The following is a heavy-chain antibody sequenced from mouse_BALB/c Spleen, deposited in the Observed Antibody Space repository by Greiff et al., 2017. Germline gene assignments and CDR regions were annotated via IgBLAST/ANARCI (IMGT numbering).Heavy chain of an antibody. D-gene: IGHD1-1*01. CDR3: ARQGYYGSSPAWFAY. J-gene: IGHJ3*01. Sequence: EVKLVESGGGLVKPGGSLKLSCAASGFTFSSYAMSWVRQTPEKRLEWVASISNGGGSTYYPDTVKGRFTISRDNAKNTLYLQMSSLKSEDTAMYYCARQGYYGSSPAWFAYWGQGTLVTVSA. CDR2: ISNGGGST. V-gene: IGHV5-12-2*01. CDR1: GFTFSSYA.